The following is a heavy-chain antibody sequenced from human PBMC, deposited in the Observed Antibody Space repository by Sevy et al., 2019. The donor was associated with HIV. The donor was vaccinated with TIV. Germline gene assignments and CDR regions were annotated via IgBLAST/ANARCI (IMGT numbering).Heavy chain of an antibody. V-gene: IGHV3-7*01. CDR1: GFNFDTFW. CDR3: GRLPIAKKSSKNALYLESCSRNAEDTALYYCVSVLWDVLVVPAATPSPWLDS. J-gene: IGHJ5*01. CDR2: IDPRGKER. Sequence: GGSLRLSCAASGFNFDTFWMGWVRQAPGRGLEWVASIDPRGKERDHLDSLKGRFTISRDNAKNSLYLEMHSLKAEDHLESLKGRLPIAKKSSKNALYLESCSRNAEDTALYYCVSVLWDVLVVPAATPSPWLDSGGQGTLVTVSS. D-gene: IGHD2-21*01.